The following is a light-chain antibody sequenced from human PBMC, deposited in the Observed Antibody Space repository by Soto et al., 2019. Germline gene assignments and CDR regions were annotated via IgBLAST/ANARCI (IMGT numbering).Light chain of an antibody. CDR2: DAS. J-gene: IGKJ1*01. CDR3: QQYNSYSQT. V-gene: IGKV1-5*01. CDR1: QSISSW. Sequence: DIQMTQSPSTLSASVGDRVTITCRASQSISSWLAWYQQKPGKAPKLLIYDASSLESGVPSRFSGSGSGTDFTLIIISLQPDDFATYYCQQYNSYSQTFGQGTKVNIK.